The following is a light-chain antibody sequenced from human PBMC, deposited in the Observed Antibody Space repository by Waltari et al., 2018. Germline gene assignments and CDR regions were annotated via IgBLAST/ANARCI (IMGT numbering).Light chain of an antibody. CDR1: SSDVGGYNL. V-gene: IGLV2-11*01. Sequence: QSALTQHRPVSGSPGRAVTISCTGTSSDVGGYNLVSWYQQHPGKAPKLMIYDVTKRPSGVPDRFSGSKSGNTASLTISGLQAEDEADYYCCSYAGSYTYVFGTGTKVTVL. CDR2: DVT. CDR3: CSYAGSYTYV. J-gene: IGLJ1*01.